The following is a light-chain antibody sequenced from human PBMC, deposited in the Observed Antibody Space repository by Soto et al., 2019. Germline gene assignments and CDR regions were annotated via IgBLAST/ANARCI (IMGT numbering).Light chain of an antibody. Sequence: DIQMTQSPSSLSASVGDRVTITCRAIQSISSYLKWYHQKPGTTHKLQIYAASSLQSGVPSRFSGSGSGTYFTLTIRSLQPEDVANYYCQQSYSTRWTVGQGTKVDIK. CDR2: AAS. CDR3: QQSYSTRWT. CDR1: QSISSY. J-gene: IGKJ1*01. V-gene: IGKV1-39*01.